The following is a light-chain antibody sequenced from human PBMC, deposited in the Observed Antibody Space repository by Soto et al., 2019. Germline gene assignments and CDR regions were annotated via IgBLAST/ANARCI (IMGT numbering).Light chain of an antibody. CDR3: QHRSNWHLT. Sequence: EIVLTQSPATLSLSPGERATLSCRASQSVHSYLAWYQQKPGQAPRLLIYDASNRATGIPARFSGRGSGTDFTRTISSLEPEDFEVYYCQHRSNWHLTFGAGTKVDIX. V-gene: IGKV3-11*01. CDR1: QSVHSY. CDR2: DAS. J-gene: IGKJ3*01.